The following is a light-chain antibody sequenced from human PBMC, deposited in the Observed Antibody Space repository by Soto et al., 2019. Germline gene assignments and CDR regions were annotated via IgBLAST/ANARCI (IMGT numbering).Light chain of an antibody. CDR2: EVS. V-gene: IGLV2-14*01. CDR3: ISYTSSYTFV. CDR1: SSDIGGYNY. Sequence: QSALTQPASVSGSPGQSITISCTGTSSDIGGYNYVSWYQQHPGKAPKLMIYEVSKRPSGVSNRFSGSKSGNTASLTISGLQPEDEADYYCISYTSSYTFVFGTGTKVTVL. J-gene: IGLJ1*01.